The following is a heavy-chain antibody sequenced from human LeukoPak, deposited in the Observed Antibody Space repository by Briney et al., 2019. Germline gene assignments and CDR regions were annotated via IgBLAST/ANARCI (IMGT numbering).Heavy chain of an antibody. V-gene: IGHV1-69*05. CDR3: AREAYDILTGYYNVISRYYFDY. Sequence: SVKVSCKASGGTFSSYAISWVRQAPGQGLEWMGRIIPIFGTANHAQKFQGRVTITTDESTSTAYMELSSLRSEDTAVYYCAREAYDILTGYYNVISRYYFDYWGQGTLVTVSS. CDR1: GGTFSSYA. J-gene: IGHJ4*02. D-gene: IGHD3-9*01. CDR2: IIPIFGTA.